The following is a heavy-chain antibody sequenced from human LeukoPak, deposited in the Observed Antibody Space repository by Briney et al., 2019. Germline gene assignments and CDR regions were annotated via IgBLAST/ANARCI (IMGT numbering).Heavy chain of an antibody. D-gene: IGHD3-10*01. CDR3: ARGTTMVRGVIIKY. J-gene: IGHJ4*02. CDR1: GYTFTGYY. Sequence: GASVKASCKASGYTFTGYYMHWVRQAPGQGLEWMGRINPNSGSTNYAQKFQGRVTMTRDTSISTAYMELSRLRSDDTAVYYCARGTTMVRGVIIKYWGQGTLVTVSS. CDR2: INPNSGST. V-gene: IGHV1-2*06.